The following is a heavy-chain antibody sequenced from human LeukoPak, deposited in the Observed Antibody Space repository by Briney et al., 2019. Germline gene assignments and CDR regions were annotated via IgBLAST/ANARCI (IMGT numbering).Heavy chain of an antibody. CDR2: ISYDGSNK. CDR1: GFTFSSYG. Sequence: PGRSLRLSCAASGFTFSSYGMHWVRQAPGKGLEWVAVISYDGSNKYYADSVKGRFTISRDNSKNTLYLQMNSLRAEDTAVYYCAKDYQYGYKTGYYFDYWGQGTLVTVSS. J-gene: IGHJ4*02. V-gene: IGHV3-30*18. D-gene: IGHD5-24*01. CDR3: AKDYQYGYKTGYYFDY.